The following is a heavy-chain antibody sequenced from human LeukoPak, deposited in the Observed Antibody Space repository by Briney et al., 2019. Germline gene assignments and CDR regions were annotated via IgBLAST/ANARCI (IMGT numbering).Heavy chain of an antibody. D-gene: IGHD2-15*01. V-gene: IGHV3-11*01. J-gene: IGHJ6*03. CDR1: GFTFSDYY. Sequence: GGSLRLSCAASGFTFSDYYMSWIRPAPGKGLEWVSYISSSGSTIYYADSVKGRFTISRDNAKNSLYLQMNSLRAEDTAVYYCARDRSDIVVVVAATQSMDVWGKGPTVTISS. CDR2: ISSSGSTI. CDR3: ARDRSDIVVVVAATQSMDV.